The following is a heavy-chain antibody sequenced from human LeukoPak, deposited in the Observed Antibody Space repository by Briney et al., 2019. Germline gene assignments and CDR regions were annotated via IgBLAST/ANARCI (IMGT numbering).Heavy chain of an antibody. CDR2: ISGSGGST. V-gene: IGHV3-23*01. CDR3: AKSGYGDYVPDY. J-gene: IGHJ4*02. CDR1: GFTFSSYA. D-gene: IGHD4-17*01. Sequence: PGGSLRLSCAASGFTFSSYAMSWVRQAPGKGLEWVSAISGSGGSTYYADSVKGRFTISRDNSKNTLYLQMNSLRAEDTAVYYWAKSGYGDYVPDYWGQGTLVTVSS.